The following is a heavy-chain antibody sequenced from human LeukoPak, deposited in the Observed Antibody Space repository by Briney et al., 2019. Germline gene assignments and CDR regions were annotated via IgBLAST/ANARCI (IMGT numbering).Heavy chain of an antibody. CDR3: ARFSLGVATNYFDY. J-gene: IGHJ4*02. CDR1: GGSISSYY. Sequence: PSETLSLTCTVSGGSISSYYWSWIRQPPGKGLEWIGYIYYSGSTNYNPSLKSRVTISVDTSKNQFSLKLSSVTAADTAVYYCARFSLGVATNYFDYWGQGTLVTVSS. D-gene: IGHD5-12*01. V-gene: IGHV4-59*08. CDR2: IYYSGST.